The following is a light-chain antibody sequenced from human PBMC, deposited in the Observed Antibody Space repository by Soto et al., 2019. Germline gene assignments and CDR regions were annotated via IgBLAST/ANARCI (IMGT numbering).Light chain of an antibody. V-gene: IGKV1-27*01. CDR1: QGISNY. Sequence: DIQMTQSPSSLSASVGDRVTITCRASQGISNYLAWYQQKPGKVPKLLIYAASTLQSGVPSRFSVCGSWTDFTLTISSLQPEYVAPYYCQKYNSAPFTFGPGTKVDIK. J-gene: IGKJ3*01. CDR3: QKYNSAPFT. CDR2: AAS.